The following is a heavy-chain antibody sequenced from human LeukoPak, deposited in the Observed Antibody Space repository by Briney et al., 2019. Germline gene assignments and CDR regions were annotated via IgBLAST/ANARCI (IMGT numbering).Heavy chain of an antibody. D-gene: IGHD3-22*01. CDR1: GYTFTGYY. Sequence: ASVKVSCKASGYTFTGYYMHWVRQAPGQGLEWMGRINPNSGGTNYAQKFQGRVTMTRDTSISTAYMELIRLRSDDTAVYYCARYYYDSSGPDYWGQGTLVTVSS. CDR3: ARYYYDSSGPDY. CDR2: INPNSGGT. J-gene: IGHJ4*02. V-gene: IGHV1-2*06.